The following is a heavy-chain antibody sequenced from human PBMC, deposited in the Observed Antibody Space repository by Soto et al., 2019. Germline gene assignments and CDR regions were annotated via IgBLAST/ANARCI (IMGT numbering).Heavy chain of an antibody. J-gene: IGHJ4*02. Sequence: QVHLVESGGGVVQPGRSLRLSCAASGFTFSNYGMHWVRQAPGKGLEWVAFIWHDGGNKFYAESVKGRFTIFRDNSKNTLYLQMNSLSAEDTAMYYSARDGDVNTGFGKDYWGQGTLVTVSS. CDR1: GFTFSNYG. CDR3: ARDGDVNTGFGKDY. CDR2: IWHDGGNK. D-gene: IGHD3-16*01. V-gene: IGHV3-33*01.